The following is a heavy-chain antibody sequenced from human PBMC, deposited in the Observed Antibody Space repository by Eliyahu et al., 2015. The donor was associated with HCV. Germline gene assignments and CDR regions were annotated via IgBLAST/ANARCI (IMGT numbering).Heavy chain of an antibody. J-gene: IGHJ4*02. CDR3: AKSGGAVATSYYFDY. D-gene: IGHD5-12*01. CDR2: ISGSGGST. V-gene: IGHV3-23*01. Sequence: EVQLLESGGGLVQPGGSLRLSCAASGFXFSSYAIXWVRQAPGKGLGWVSAISGSGGSTYYADSVKGRFTISRDNSKNTLYLQMNSLRAEDTAVYYCAKSGGAVATSYYFDYWGQGTLVTVSS. CDR1: GFXFSSYA.